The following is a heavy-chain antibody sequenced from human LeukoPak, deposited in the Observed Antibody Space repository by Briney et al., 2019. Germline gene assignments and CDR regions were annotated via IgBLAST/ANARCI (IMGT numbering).Heavy chain of an antibody. CDR1: GGSISSYY. V-gene: IGHV4-4*07. J-gene: IGHJ4*02. D-gene: IGHD3-10*01. CDR3: ARARFGELSARYYFDY. Sequence: PSETLSLTCTVSGGSISSYYWSWIRQPAGKGLEWIGRIYTSGSTNYNPSLKSRVTMSVDTSKNQFSLKLGSVTAADTAVYYCARARFGELSARYYFDYWGQGTLVTVSS. CDR2: IYTSGST.